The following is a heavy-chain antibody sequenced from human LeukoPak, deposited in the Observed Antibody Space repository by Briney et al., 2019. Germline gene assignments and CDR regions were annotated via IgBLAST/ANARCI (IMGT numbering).Heavy chain of an antibody. CDR1: GFTFSSYS. CDR3: ARGAYEIVVVTAPTY. Sequence: GGSLRLSCVASGFTFSSYSMNWVRQAPGKGLEWISYITTSSSTAYYADSVKGRFTISRDNAGNSLYLQMNSLRAEDTAVYYCARGAYEIVVVTAPTYWGQGTLVTVSS. J-gene: IGHJ4*02. V-gene: IGHV3-48*01. D-gene: IGHD2-21*02. CDR2: ITTSSSTA.